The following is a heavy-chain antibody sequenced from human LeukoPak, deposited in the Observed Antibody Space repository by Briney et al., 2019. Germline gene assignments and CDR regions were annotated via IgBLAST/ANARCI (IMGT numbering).Heavy chain of an antibody. V-gene: IGHV4-38-2*02. CDR1: GYSISSGYY. D-gene: IGHD5-18*01. CDR3: ARMPGYSYYYMDV. Sequence: SETLSLTCTVSGYSISSGYYWGWIRQPPGKGLEWIGSIYHSGSAYYNPSLKSRVTISVDTSKNQFSLKLSSVTAADTAVYYCARMPGYSYYYMDVWGKGTTVTVSS. CDR2: IYHSGSA. J-gene: IGHJ6*03.